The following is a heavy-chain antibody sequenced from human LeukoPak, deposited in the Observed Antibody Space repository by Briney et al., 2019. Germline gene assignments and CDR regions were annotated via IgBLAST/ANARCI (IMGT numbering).Heavy chain of an antibody. V-gene: IGHV1-2*02. CDR3: ARDYYDSSCYYHFDY. CDR2: INPNSGGT. J-gene: IGHJ4*02. D-gene: IGHD3-22*01. Sequence: ASVKVSCKASGYTFTGYYVHWVRQAPGQGLEWMGWINPNSGGTNYAQKFQGRVTMTRDTSISTAYMELSRLRSDDTAVYYCARDYYDSSCYYHFDYWGQGTLVTVSS. CDR1: GYTFTGYY.